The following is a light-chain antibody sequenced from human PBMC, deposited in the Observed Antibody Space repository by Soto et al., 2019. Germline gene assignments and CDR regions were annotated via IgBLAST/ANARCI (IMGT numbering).Light chain of an antibody. CDR2: AAS. CDR1: QDIRVD. CDR3: XXDYDFPYT. J-gene: IGKJ2*01. Sequence: AIQMTQSPPSLSASVGDRVIITCRASQDIRVDVGWLQQRPGHAPNLLIYAASTLHTGVPSTFTGSGSGTDFTLTINDLQPXDVATYXXXXDYDFPYTFGQGTKLEI. V-gene: IGKV1-6*01.